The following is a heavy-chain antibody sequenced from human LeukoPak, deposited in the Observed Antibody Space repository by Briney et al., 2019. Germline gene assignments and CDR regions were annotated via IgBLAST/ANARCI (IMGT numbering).Heavy chain of an antibody. CDR1: ADSISTYY. CDR3: ARSSGPYHLLPLGV. J-gene: IGHJ3*01. V-gene: IGHV4-59*01. D-gene: IGHD2-2*01. CDR2: IYYSGGT. Sequence: SETLSLTCTFSADSISTYYWSWIRQPPGKGLEWIGYIYYSGGTNYNPSLKSRVTISVDTSNNQFSLNLGSVTAADTAVYYCARSSGPYHLLPLGVWGQGTVVSVSS.